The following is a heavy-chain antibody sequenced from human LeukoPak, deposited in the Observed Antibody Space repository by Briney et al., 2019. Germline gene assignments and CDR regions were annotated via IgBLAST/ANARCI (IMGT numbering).Heavy chain of an antibody. J-gene: IGHJ5*02. Sequence: SETLSLTCAVYGGSFSGYYWSWIRQPPGKRLEWIGEINHSGSTNYNPSLKSRVTISVDTSKNQFSLKLSSVTAADTAVYYCARGSIAAAGTGVWFDPWGQGTLVTVSS. D-gene: IGHD6-13*01. CDR3: ARGSIAAAGTGVWFDP. CDR2: INHSGST. V-gene: IGHV4-34*01. CDR1: GGSFSGYY.